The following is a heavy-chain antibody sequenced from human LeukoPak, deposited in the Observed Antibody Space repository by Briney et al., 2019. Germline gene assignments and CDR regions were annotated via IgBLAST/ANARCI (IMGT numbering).Heavy chain of an antibody. Sequence: SETLSLTCAVYGGSFSGYYWSWIRQPPGKGLEWIGEINHSGSTNYIPSLKSRVTISVDTSKNQFSLKLSSVTATDTAVYYCARGGHLNYGDYADWFDPWGQGTLVTVSS. CDR2: INHSGST. D-gene: IGHD4-17*01. CDR3: ARGGHLNYGDYADWFDP. V-gene: IGHV4-34*01. CDR1: GGSFSGYY. J-gene: IGHJ5*02.